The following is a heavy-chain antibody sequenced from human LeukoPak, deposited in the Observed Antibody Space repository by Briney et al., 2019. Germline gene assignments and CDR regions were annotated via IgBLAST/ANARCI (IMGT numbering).Heavy chain of an antibody. CDR2: IKQDGSEK. V-gene: IGHV3-7*01. J-gene: IGHJ4*02. D-gene: IGHD6-13*01. CDR1: GFTFSSYW. CDR3: ARDRLSWIAAAGTHFDY. Sequence: GGSLRLSCAASGFTFSSYWMSWVRQAPGKGLEWVANIKQDGSEKYYVDSVKGRFTISRDNAKNSLYLQMNSLRAEDTAVYYCARDRLSWIAAAGTHFDYWGQGTLVTVSS.